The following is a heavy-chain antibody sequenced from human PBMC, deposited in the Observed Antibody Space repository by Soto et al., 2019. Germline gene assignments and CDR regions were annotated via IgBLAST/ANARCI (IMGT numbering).Heavy chain of an antibody. J-gene: IGHJ4*02. V-gene: IGHV3-23*01. Sequence: EVQLLESGGGLVQPGGSLRLSCAASGFSCNSYAMVWVRQAPGKGLELVSVISARGGSSYFADSVKGRFTISRDNSKNVLSLEMNSLSAEDTAIYFCAKGSIEYSASVDNWGQGTLVLVSS. CDR2: ISARGGSS. CDR1: GFSCNSYA. D-gene: IGHD5-12*01. CDR3: AKGSIEYSASVDN.